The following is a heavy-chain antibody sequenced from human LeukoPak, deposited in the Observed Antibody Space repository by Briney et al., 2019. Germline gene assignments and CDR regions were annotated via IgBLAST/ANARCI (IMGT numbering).Heavy chain of an antibody. D-gene: IGHD4-17*01. V-gene: IGHV1-69*04. Sequence: GSSVKVSCKASGGTFSSYAISWVRQAPGQGLEWMGRIIPILGIVNYAQKFQGRVTIPADKSTSTAYMELSSLRSEDTAQYFCARDPNGDYIGAFEFWGRGTVVTVSS. CDR1: GGTFSSYA. CDR2: IIPILGIV. CDR3: ARDPNGDYIGAFEF. J-gene: IGHJ3*01.